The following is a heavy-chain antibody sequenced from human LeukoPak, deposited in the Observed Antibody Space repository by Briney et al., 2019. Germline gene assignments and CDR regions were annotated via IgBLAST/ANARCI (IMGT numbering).Heavy chain of an antibody. J-gene: IGHJ4*02. D-gene: IGHD2/OR15-2a*01. CDR3: ARSFDGQPDY. Sequence: PGGSLRLSCAAPGFTVSSNYMSWVRQAPGKGLEWVSVIYSGGSTYYADSVKGRFTISRDNSKNTLYLQMNSLRAEDTAVYYCARSFDGQPDYWGQGTLVTVSS. CDR2: IYSGGST. V-gene: IGHV3-53*01. CDR1: GFTVSSNY.